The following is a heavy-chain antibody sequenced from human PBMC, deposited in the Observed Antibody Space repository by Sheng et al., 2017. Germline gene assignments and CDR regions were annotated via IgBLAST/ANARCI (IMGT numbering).Heavy chain of an antibody. CDR2: ISYDGSNK. Sequence: QVQLVESGGGVVQPGRSLRLSCAASGFTFSSYAMHWVRQAPGKGLEWVAVISYDGSNKYYADSVKGRFTISRDNSKNTLYLQMNSLRAEDTAVYYCARESTYYYDSSGYFGYWGQGTLVTVSS. CDR1: GFTFSSYA. J-gene: IGHJ4*02. D-gene: IGHD3-22*01. V-gene: IGHV3-30-3*01. CDR3: ARESTYYYDSSGYFGY.